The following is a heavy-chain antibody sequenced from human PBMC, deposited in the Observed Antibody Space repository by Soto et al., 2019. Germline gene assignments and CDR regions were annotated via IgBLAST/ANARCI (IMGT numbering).Heavy chain of an antibody. V-gene: IGHV1-69*18. D-gene: IGHD6-19*01. CDR3: VVMGNVAVSNPRSFDY. Sequence: QVQLVQSGAEVKKHGSSVKVSCKASGATFSGYAINWVRQAPGQGLEWLGRIVPIFETLNYAERFQGRVAITADESTTTVYMELTNLTHEDTAVYYCVVMGNVAVSNPRSFDYWGQGTQVTVSS. CDR1: GATFSGYA. CDR2: IVPIFETL. J-gene: IGHJ4*02.